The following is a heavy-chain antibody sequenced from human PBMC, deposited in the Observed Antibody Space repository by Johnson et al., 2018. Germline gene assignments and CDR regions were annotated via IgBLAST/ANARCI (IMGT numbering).Heavy chain of an antibody. J-gene: IGHJ4*02. D-gene: IGHD6-19*01. CDR3: ASGYTSGA. CDR2: IKEDGSAK. CDR1: GFTFSNYY. Sequence: VQLVQSGGGLVQPGGSLRLSCAPSGFTFSNYYMTWVRQAPGKGREWVAHIKEDGSAKNYVDSVKGRFTISRDNAKNSLYLQMNSLRAEDTALYYCASGYTSGAWGQGTLVTVSS. V-gene: IGHV3-7*01.